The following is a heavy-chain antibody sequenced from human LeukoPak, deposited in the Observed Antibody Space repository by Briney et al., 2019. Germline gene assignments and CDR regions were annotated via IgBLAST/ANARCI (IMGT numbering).Heavy chain of an antibody. J-gene: IGHJ3*02. D-gene: IGHD3-22*01. Sequence: HSGGSLRLSCAASGFTFSSYAMSWVRQAPGKGLEWVSAISGSGGSTYYADSVKGRFTISRDNSKNTLYLQMNSLRAEDTAVYYCAKSPGSFYDSSGYYFLLNDAFDIWGQGTMVTVSS. CDR2: ISGSGGST. CDR3: AKSPGSFYDSSGYYFLLNDAFDI. V-gene: IGHV3-23*01. CDR1: GFTFSSYA.